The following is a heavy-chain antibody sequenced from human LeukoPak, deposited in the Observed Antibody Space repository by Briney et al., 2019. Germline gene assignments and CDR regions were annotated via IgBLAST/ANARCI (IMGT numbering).Heavy chain of an antibody. CDR2: IYYGGST. CDR3: ARILYYYMDV. CDR1: GGSISSYY. J-gene: IGHJ6*03. V-gene: IGHV4-59*01. Sequence: SETLSLTCTVSGGSISSYYWSWIRQPPGKGLEWIGYIYYGGSTNYNPSLKSRVTISVDTSKNQFSLKLSSVTAADTAVYYCARILYYYMDVWGKGTTVTVSS.